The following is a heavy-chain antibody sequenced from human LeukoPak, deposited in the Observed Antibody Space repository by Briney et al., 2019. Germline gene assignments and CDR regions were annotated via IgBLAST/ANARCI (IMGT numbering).Heavy chain of an antibody. V-gene: IGHV3-74*01. CDR1: GFXFSSYW. CDR2: IDGDGGST. Sequence: GSLRLSCAASGFXFSSYWIHWVRQAPGKGLVWVSRIDGDGGSTSYADSVKGRFTISRDNAKNTLYLQMNSLRAEDTAVYYCARTIVGAAFDYWGQGTLVTVSS. CDR3: ARTIVGAAFDY. D-gene: IGHD1-26*01. J-gene: IGHJ4*02.